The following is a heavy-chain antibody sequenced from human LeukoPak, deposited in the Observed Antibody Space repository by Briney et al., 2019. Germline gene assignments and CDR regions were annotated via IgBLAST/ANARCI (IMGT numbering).Heavy chain of an antibody. CDR1: GFTFRNYV. CDR2: ISSNGGST. D-gene: IGHD3-22*01. J-gene: IGHJ3*02. Sequence: GGSLRLSCSASGFTFRNYVIHWVRQAPGNGLEYVSAISSNGGSTYYADSVKGRFTISRDNSKNTLYLQMRSLRAEDTAVYCCVKELYSDNGGYNDAFDIWGQGTMVTVSP. CDR3: VKELYSDNGGYNDAFDI. V-gene: IGHV3-64D*09.